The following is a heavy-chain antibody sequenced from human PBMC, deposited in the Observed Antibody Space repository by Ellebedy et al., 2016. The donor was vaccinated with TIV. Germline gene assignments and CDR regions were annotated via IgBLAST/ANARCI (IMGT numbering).Heavy chain of an antibody. V-gene: IGHV4-34*01. J-gene: IGHJ4*02. CDR1: GGSFGGYY. D-gene: IGHD3-22*01. CDR2: INHSGST. CDR3: ARASRRTYYYDSSGRWYFDY. Sequence: MPSETLSLTCAVYGGSFGGYYWSWIRQPPGKGLEWIGEINHSGSTNYNPSLKSRVTISVDTSKNQFSLKLSSVTAADTAVYYCARASRRTYYYDSSGRWYFDYWGQGTLVTVSS.